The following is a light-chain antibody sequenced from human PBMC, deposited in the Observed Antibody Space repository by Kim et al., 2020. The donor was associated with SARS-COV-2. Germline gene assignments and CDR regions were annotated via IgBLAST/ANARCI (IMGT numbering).Light chain of an antibody. V-gene: IGKV4-1*01. CDR3: QQYYSTPTWT. Sequence: ATINCKSSQSVLYSSNNKNYLAWYQQKPGQPPKLLIYWASTREFGVPDRFSGSGSGTDFTLTISSLQAEDVAVYYCQQYYSTPTWTFGQGTKLEI. CDR1: QSVLYSSNNKNY. CDR2: WAS. J-gene: IGKJ1*01.